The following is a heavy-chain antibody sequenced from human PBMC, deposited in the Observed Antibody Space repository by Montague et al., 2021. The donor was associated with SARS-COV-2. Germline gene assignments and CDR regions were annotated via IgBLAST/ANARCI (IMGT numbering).Heavy chain of an antibody. Sequence: SLRISCAASGFTFSSYAMSWVRQAPGKGLEWVSAISGSGGSTYYADSVKGRFTISRDNSKNTLYLQMNSLRAEDTAVYYCAKDLIVGDYTGMDVWGQGTTVTVSS. CDR2: ISGSGGST. CDR3: AKDLIVGDYTGMDV. D-gene: IGHD1-26*01. J-gene: IGHJ6*02. CDR1: GFTFSSYA. V-gene: IGHV3-23*01.